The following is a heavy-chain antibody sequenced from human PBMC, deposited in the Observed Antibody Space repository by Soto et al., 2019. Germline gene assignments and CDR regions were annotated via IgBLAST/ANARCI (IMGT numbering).Heavy chain of an antibody. J-gene: IGHJ4*02. CDR3: ATDYRAACGGSCYYFDY. CDR2: ISAHNGDT. V-gene: IGHV1-18*01. CDR1: GYTFSSYG. D-gene: IGHD2-15*01. Sequence: QVQLVQSGAEVKKPGASVKVSCKASGYTFSSYGISWVRQAPGQGLEWMGWISAHNGDTNSAPKFQGRVTMTTDTSTSTAYMALRSLRSDDTAVYYCATDYRAACGGSCYYFDYWGQGTLVTVSA.